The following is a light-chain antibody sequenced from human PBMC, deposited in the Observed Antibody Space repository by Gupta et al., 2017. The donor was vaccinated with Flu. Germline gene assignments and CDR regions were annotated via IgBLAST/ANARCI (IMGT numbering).Light chain of an antibody. Sequence: PSTLSASVGDRVTITCRASQSIRSWLAWYQQKPGKAPKLLIYKASSLEGGVPSRFSGSGSGTEFTLTISSLQPDDFATYYCQQYNSYTRTFGQGTKVEIK. J-gene: IGKJ1*01. V-gene: IGKV1-5*03. CDR3: QQYNSYTRT. CDR1: QSIRSW. CDR2: KAS.